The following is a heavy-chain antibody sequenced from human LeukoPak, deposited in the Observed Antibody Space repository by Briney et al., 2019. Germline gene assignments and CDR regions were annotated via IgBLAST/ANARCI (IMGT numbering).Heavy chain of an antibody. Sequence: GGSLRLSCAASGFTFNSYWMHWVRQAPGKGLVWVSRINSDRSSTSYADSVKGRFTISRDNAKNTLYLQMNSLGVEDTAVYYCANYYYYNSGYFDYWGQGTLVTVSS. CDR3: ANYYYYNSGYFDY. D-gene: IGHD3-22*01. J-gene: IGHJ4*02. CDR1: GFTFNSYW. CDR2: INSDRSST. V-gene: IGHV3-74*01.